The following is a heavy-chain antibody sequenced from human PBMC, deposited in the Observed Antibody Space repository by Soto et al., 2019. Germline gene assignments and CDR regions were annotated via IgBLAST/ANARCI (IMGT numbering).Heavy chain of an antibody. CDR2: MNPNSGNT. CDR3: ARLGGYCSGGSCLYYYYYYGMDV. D-gene: IGHD2-15*01. J-gene: IGHJ6*02. Sequence: ASVKVSCKASGYTFTSYDINWVRQATGQGLEWMGWMNPNSGNTGYAQKFQGRVTMTRNTSISTAYMELSSLRSEDTAVYYCARLGGYCSGGSCLYYYYYYGMDVWGQGTTVTVSS. CDR1: GYTFTSYD. V-gene: IGHV1-8*01.